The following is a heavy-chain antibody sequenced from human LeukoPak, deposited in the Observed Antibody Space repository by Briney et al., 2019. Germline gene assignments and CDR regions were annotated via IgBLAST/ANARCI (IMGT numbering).Heavy chain of an antibody. D-gene: IGHD3-22*01. CDR2: INPSGGST. CDR3: ARDHYYDSSGYYFDY. V-gene: IGHV1-46*01. Sequence: ASVKVSCKASGYTFTSYYMHWVRQAPGQGLEWMGIINPSGGSTSYAQKFQGRVTMTRDMSTSTVYMELSSLRSEDTAVYYCARDHYYDSSGYYFDYRGQGTLVTVSS. J-gene: IGHJ4*02. CDR1: GYTFTSYY.